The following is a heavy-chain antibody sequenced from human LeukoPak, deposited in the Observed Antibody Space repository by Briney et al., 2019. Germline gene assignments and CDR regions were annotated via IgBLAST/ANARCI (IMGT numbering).Heavy chain of an antibody. CDR2: VHYTDNP. V-gene: IGHV4-59*11. D-gene: IGHD1-14*01. CDR3: ARDRRSAGVHAFDV. J-gene: IGHJ3*01. Sequence: PSETLSLTCSVSGGSISTHYWSWIRQPPGKGLEWIWYVHYTDNPNFNPSLKGRVTISLDTSKNQFSLKLTSLTAADAAVYYCARDRRSAGVHAFDVWDRGTMVTASS. CDR1: GGSISTHY.